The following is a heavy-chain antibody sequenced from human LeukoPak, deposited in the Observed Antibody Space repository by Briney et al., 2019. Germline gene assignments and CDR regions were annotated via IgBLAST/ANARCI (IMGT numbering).Heavy chain of an antibody. CDR1: GYTFTGYY. V-gene: IGHV1-2*06. D-gene: IGHD6-13*01. Sequence: ASVKVSRKASGYTFTGYYMHWVRQAPGQGLEWMGRINPNSGGTNYAQKFQGRVTMTRDTSISTAYMELSRLRSDDTAVYYCARDFGCSSHYYYYYMDVWGKGTTVTVSS. CDR3: ARDFGCSSHYYYYYMDV. CDR2: INPNSGGT. J-gene: IGHJ6*03.